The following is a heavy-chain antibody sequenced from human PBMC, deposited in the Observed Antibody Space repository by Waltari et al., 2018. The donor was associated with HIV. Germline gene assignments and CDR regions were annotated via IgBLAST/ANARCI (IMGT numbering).Heavy chain of an antibody. CDR1: GDTFSGYG. V-gene: IGHV1-69*06. D-gene: IGHD3-22*01. Sequence: QVQLAQSGAEVKKPWSSVKVSCKASGDTFSGYGITWVRQAPGQGLEWMGGIIPPLGTANYAQRFQGRVTITADKSTSTVYMELSSLTSEDTAVYYCARKLLLQHYFDSWGQGTLVTVSS. J-gene: IGHJ4*02. CDR2: IIPPLGTA. CDR3: ARKLLLQHYFDS.